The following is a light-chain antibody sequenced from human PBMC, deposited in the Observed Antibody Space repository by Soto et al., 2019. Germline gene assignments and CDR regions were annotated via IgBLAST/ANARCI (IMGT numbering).Light chain of an antibody. V-gene: IGKV3-15*01. CDR1: QSVSSN. Sequence: EIVMTQSPATQSVSPGERATLSCRASQSVSSNLAWYQQKPGQAPKVLIYGASTRATGIPVRFSGSGSGTEFTLTISSLQSEDFAVYYCQQYNNWPRWTFGQGTKVEIK. J-gene: IGKJ1*01. CDR3: QQYNNWPRWT. CDR2: GAS.